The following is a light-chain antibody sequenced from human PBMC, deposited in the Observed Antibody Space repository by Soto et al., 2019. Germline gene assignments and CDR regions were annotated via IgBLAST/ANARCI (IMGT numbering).Light chain of an antibody. CDR3: AAWDDSLNGVV. Sequence: QSVLTQPPSASGTPGQRVTISCSGSSSNIGSNTVNWYQQLPGTAPKLLIYSNNHRPSGVPDRFSGSKSGTSASLAISGLQYEDEADYYCAAWDDSLNGVVFGGGTKLTVL. V-gene: IGLV1-44*01. CDR1: SSNIGSNT. J-gene: IGLJ2*01. CDR2: SNN.